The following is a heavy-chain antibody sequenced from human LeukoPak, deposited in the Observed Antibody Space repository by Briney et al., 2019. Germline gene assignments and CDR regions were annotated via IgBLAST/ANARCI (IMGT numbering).Heavy chain of an antibody. D-gene: IGHD3-3*01. CDR3: ARRRFGDFWSDYYRRDYYYMDV. CDR2: INHSGST. CDR1: GFTFGDYA. J-gene: IGHJ6*03. V-gene: IGHV4-34*01. Sequence: LRLSCTASGFTFGDYAMSWVRQPPGKGLEWIGEINHSGSTNYNPSLKSRVTISVDTSKNQFSLKLSSVTAADTAVYYCARRRFGDFWSDYYRRDYYYMDVWGKGTTVTVSS.